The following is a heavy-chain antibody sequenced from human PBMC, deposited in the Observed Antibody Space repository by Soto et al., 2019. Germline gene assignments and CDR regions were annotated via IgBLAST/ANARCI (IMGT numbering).Heavy chain of an antibody. Sequence: ASVKVSCKASGYTFISYYIHWVRQAPGQGLEWMGIINPSGGSTSYAQKFQGRVTMTRDTSTSTVYMEVSSLRSEDTAVYYCARVPGYYDSSGYYVYYGMDVWG. V-gene: IGHV1-46*01. D-gene: IGHD3-22*01. CDR2: INPSGGST. CDR1: GYTFISYY. J-gene: IGHJ6*02. CDR3: ARVPGYYDSSGYYVYYGMDV.